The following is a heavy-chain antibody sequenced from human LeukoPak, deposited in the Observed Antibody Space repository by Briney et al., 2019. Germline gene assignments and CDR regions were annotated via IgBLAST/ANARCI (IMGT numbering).Heavy chain of an antibody. Sequence: GGSLRLSCAASGFTFSSYSMNWVRQAPGKGLEWVSYISSSSSTIYYADSVKGRFTISRDNAKNPLYLQMNSLRAEDTAVYYCARDLAYSSSWDSWDYWGQGTLVTVSS. D-gene: IGHD6-13*01. V-gene: IGHV3-48*04. J-gene: IGHJ4*02. CDR1: GFTFSSYS. CDR3: ARDLAYSSSWDSWDY. CDR2: ISSSSSTI.